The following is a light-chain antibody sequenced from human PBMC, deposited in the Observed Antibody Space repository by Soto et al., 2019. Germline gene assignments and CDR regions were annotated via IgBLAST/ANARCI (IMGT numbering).Light chain of an antibody. CDR1: QSIRSY. CDR3: QQSSTMPVT. J-gene: IGKJ5*01. Sequence: DTQMSQTPPSLSVPVGDRVTTTCRASQSIRSYLGWYQQKPGKAPKRLIYAASSLQSGVPSRFSGSGSGTDFTLTISSLQPEDFATYFCQQSSTMPVTFGQGTRLEIK. V-gene: IGKV1-39*01. CDR2: AAS.